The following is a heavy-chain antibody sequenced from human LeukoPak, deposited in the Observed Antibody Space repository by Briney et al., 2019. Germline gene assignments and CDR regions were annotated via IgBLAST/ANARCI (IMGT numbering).Heavy chain of an antibody. CDR3: ARGGGYQGY. CDR1: GGSFSGYY. CDR2: INHSGST. V-gene: IGHV4-34*01. D-gene: IGHD3-22*01. J-gene: IGHJ4*02. Sequence: SEILSLTCAVYGGSFSGYYWSWIRQPPGKGLEWIGEINHSGSTNYNPSLKSRVTISVDTSKNQFSLKLSSVTAADTAVYYCARGGGYQGYWGQGTLVTVSS.